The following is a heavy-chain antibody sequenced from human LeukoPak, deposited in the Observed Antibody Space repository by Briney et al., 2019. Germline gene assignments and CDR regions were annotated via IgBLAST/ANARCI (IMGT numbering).Heavy chain of an antibody. V-gene: IGHV4-39*01. Sequence: SEPLSLTCTVSGGSISSSSYYWGWIRQPPGKGLECIGSIYYSGCTYYNPSLKSRVTISVDTSKNQFSLKLSSVTAADTAVYYCARQSSSYNWFDPWGQGTLVTVSS. CDR3: ARQSSSYNWFDP. CDR1: GGSISSSSYY. J-gene: IGHJ5*02. D-gene: IGHD2-2*01. CDR2: IYYSGCT.